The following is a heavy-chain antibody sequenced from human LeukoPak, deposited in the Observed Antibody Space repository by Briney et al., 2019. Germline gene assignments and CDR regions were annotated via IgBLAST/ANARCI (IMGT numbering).Heavy chain of an antibody. V-gene: IGHV3-15*01. CDR1: GFTFSSYS. J-gene: IGHJ4*02. D-gene: IGHD4-17*01. CDR2: IKSKSDGGTT. Sequence: KSGGSLRLSCAASGFTFSSYSMNWVRQAPGKGLEWVGRIKSKSDGGTTDNAAPVKGRFTISKDDSKNTLYLQMNSLKTEDTGIYYCTTGTLTSDYWGQGTLVTVSS. CDR3: TTGTLTSDY.